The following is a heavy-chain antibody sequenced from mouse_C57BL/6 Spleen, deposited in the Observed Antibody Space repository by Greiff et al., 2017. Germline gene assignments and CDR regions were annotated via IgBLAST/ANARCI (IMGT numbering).Heavy chain of an antibody. J-gene: IGHJ3*01. D-gene: IGHD2-2*01. CDR2: IDPSDSET. Sequence: QVQLQQPGAELVRPGSSVKLSCKASGYTFTSYWMHWVKQRPIQGLEWIGNIDPSDSETHYNQKFKDKATLTVDKSSSTAYMQLSRLTSEDSAVYYCARNYYGYPFAYWGQGTLVTVSA. V-gene: IGHV1-52*01. CDR3: ARNYYGYPFAY. CDR1: GYTFTSYW.